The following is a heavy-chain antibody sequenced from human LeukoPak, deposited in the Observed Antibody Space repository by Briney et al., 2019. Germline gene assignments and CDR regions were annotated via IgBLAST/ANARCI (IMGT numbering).Heavy chain of an antibody. V-gene: IGHV3-23*01. D-gene: IGHD2-8*01. CDR3: AKDPDCTSGICYTFFDY. CDR2: ISGNGGST. J-gene: IGHJ4*02. Sequence: PGGSLRLSCGASGFTFSNYSMSWVRQAPARVLECVSAISGNGGSTYYADSVKGRFTISRDNSKNTVYLQMNSLRDEDTDVYYYAKDPDCTSGICYTFFDYWGQGTLVNVSS. CDR1: GFTFSNYS.